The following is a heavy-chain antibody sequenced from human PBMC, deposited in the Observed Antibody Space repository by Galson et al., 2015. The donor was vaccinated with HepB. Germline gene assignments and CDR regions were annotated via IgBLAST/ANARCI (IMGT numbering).Heavy chain of an antibody. J-gene: IGHJ4*02. V-gene: IGHV3-23*01. CDR3: AKDRSSSWYQGYFGY. CDR2: ISASGGNT. Sequence: SLRLSCAASGFTFNKYAMSWVRQAPGKGLEWVSAISASGGNTYYADSVKGRFTISRDTSKNTLFLQMNSLRTEDTAFYYCAKDRSSSWYQGYFGYWGQGILVTVAS. D-gene: IGHD6-13*01. CDR1: GFTFNKYA.